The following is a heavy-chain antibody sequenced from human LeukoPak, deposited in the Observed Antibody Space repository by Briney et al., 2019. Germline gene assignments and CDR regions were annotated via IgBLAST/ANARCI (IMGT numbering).Heavy chain of an antibody. J-gene: IGHJ4*02. CDR1: GGSISSGDYY. Sequence: SETLSLTCTVSGGSISSGDYYWSWIRQPPGKGLEWIGYIYYSGSTYYNPSLKSRVTISVDTSKNQFSLKLSSVTAADTAVYYCASTYYYDSSGYYEPNPYYFDYWGQGTLVTASS. CDR2: IYYSGST. D-gene: IGHD3-22*01. V-gene: IGHV4-30-4*01. CDR3: ASTYYYDSSGYYEPNPYYFDY.